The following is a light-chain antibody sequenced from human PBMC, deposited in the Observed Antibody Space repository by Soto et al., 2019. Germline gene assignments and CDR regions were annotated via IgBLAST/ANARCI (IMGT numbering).Light chain of an antibody. CDR3: QQYGSSALT. V-gene: IGKV3-20*01. CDR1: QTVTSNY. J-gene: IGKJ4*01. CDR2: GAS. Sequence: EIVLTQSPGTLSLSPGERATLSCRASQTVTSNYLAWYQQKPGQAPRFLIYGASSRATGTPDRFSGSGSGTDFTLTISRLEPEEFAVYYCQQYGSSALTFGGGTKVEIK.